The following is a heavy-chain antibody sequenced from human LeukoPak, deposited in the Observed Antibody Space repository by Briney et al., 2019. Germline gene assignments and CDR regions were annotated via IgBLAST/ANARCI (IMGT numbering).Heavy chain of an antibody. Sequence: GGSLRLSCAASGFTFSSYAMHWVRQAPGKGLEWVAVISYDGSNKYYADSVKGRFTISRDNSKNTLYLQMNSLRAEDTAVYYCARDPGTRITMIANNWFDPWGQGTLVTVSS. CDR1: GFTFSSYA. CDR3: ARDPGTRITMIANNWFDP. V-gene: IGHV3-30-3*01. J-gene: IGHJ5*02. CDR2: ISYDGSNK. D-gene: IGHD3-22*01.